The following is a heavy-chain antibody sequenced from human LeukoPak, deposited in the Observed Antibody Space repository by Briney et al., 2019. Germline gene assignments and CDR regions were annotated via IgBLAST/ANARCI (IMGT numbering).Heavy chain of an antibody. D-gene: IGHD2-15*01. Sequence: GESLKISCKGSGYSFTSYWIGWVRQMPGKGLEWMGIIYPGDSDTRYSPSFQGQVTISADKSIRTAYLQWSSLKASDTAMYYCARHTPGGCSGGSCYPWYYYYMDVWGKGTTVTVSS. CDR1: GYSFTSYW. CDR2: IYPGDSDT. CDR3: ARHTPGGCSGGSCYPWYYYYMDV. V-gene: IGHV5-51*01. J-gene: IGHJ6*03.